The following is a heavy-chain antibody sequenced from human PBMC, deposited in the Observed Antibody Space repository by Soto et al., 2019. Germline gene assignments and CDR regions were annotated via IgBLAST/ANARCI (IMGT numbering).Heavy chain of an antibody. Sequence: QVHLVQSGAEVRKPGSSVKVSCKASGGTSSTYTISWVRQAPGQGLEWMGRIIAVLGITNYAQSFQGRVTITADKSTITAYMELSSLRSEDTAVYYCAREEGTVTYDYWGQGTLVTVSS. V-gene: IGHV1-69*08. D-gene: IGHD4-17*01. CDR2: IIAVLGIT. J-gene: IGHJ4*02. CDR3: AREEGTVTYDY. CDR1: GGTSSTYT.